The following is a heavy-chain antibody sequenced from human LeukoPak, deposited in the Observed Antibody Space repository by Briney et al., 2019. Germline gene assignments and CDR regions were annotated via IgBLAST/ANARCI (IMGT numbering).Heavy chain of an antibody. V-gene: IGHV4-39*07. CDR2: IYYRGST. CDR3: ARVMVIFGVVTLGGFDY. D-gene: IGHD3-3*01. Sequence: PSETLSLTCTVSGGSISSSSYYWGWIRQPPGKGLEWIGSIYYRGSTYYNPSLKSRVTISVDTSKNQFSLKLSSVTAADTAVYYCARVMVIFGVVTLGGFDYWGQGTLVTVSS. J-gene: IGHJ4*02. CDR1: GGSISSSSYY.